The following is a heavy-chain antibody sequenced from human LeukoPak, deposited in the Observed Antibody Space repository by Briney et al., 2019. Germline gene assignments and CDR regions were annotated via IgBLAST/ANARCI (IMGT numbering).Heavy chain of an antibody. CDR2: INHSGST. Sequence: SETLSLTCAVYGGSFSGYYWSWIRQPPGKGLEWIGEINHSGSTNYNPSLKSRVTISVDTSKNQFSLKLSSVTAADTAVYYCARVGRYCSGGSCSVPQYYYYYYYMDVWGKGTTVTVSS. CDR3: ARVGRYCSGGSCSVPQYYYYYYYMDV. D-gene: IGHD2-15*01. V-gene: IGHV4-34*01. CDR1: GGSFSGYY. J-gene: IGHJ6*03.